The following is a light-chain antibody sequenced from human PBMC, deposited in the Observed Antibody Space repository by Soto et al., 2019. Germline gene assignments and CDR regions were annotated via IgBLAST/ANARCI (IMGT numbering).Light chain of an antibody. CDR1: QSLVYSDGNIH. V-gene: IGKV2-30*01. CDR2: KVS. Sequence: DVVMTPSPLSLPVTLGQPASISCRSGQSLVYSDGNIHLMWFQQRPGQSPRRLIDKVSNRDSGVTSKFSGSVSGPEFTLAISWVGAGDFGFYYCMQYPCCPHTFGQGTKGDI. CDR3: MQYPCCPHT. J-gene: IGKJ2*01.